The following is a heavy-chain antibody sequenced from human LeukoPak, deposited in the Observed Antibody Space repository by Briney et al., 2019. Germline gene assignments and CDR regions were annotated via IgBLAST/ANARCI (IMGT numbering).Heavy chain of an antibody. CDR1: GGPISSGGYS. Sequence: RPSETLSLTCAVSGGPISSGGYSWSWIRQPPGKGLEWIGYIYHSGSTYYNPSLKSRVTISVDRSKNQFSLKLSSVTAADTAVYYCARGGYSYGYPRNFDYWGQGTLVTVSS. CDR2: IYHSGST. V-gene: IGHV4-30-2*01. D-gene: IGHD5-18*01. J-gene: IGHJ4*02. CDR3: ARGGYSYGYPRNFDY.